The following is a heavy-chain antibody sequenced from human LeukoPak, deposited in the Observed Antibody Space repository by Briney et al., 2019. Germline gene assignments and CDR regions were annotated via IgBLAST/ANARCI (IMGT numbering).Heavy chain of an antibody. D-gene: IGHD2-2*01. CDR2: IYTSGST. CDR3: ARQLGYRSSTSCRTAWFDP. V-gene: IGHV4-4*09. CDR1: AGSISSYY. J-gene: IGHJ5*02. Sequence: PSETLSLTCTVSAGSISSYYWSWIRQPPGKGLEWIGYIYTSGSTNYNPSLKSRVTISVDTSKNQFSLKLSSVTAADTAVYYCARQLGYRSSTSCRTAWFDPWGQGTLVTVSS.